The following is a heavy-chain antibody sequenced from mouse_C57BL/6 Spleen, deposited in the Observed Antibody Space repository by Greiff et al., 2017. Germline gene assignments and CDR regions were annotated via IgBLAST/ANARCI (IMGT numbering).Heavy chain of an antibody. J-gene: IGHJ1*03. CDR3: ARVPTAGWDFDV. D-gene: IGHD6-1*01. V-gene: IGHV1-53*01. CDR1: GYTFTSYW. Sequence: QVQLQQPGTELVKPGASVKLSCKASGYTFTSYWMHWVKQRPGQGLEWIGNINPSNGGTNYNEKFKGKATLTVDKSSSTAYMQLSSLTSEDSAVYYCARVPTAGWDFDVWGTGTTVTVSS. CDR2: INPSNGGT.